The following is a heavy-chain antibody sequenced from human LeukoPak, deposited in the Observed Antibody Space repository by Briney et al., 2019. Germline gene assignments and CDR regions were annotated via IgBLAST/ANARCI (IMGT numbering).Heavy chain of an antibody. D-gene: IGHD2-2*01. V-gene: IGHV3-23*01. CDR3: AKSLIPAATLDY. Sequence: PGGSLRLSCAASGFTFSSYAMSWVRQAPGKGLEWVSTISGGGGGTYYADSLKGRFAISRDNSKNMLYLQMNSLRAEDTAVYYCAKSLIPAATLDYWGQGTLVTVSS. J-gene: IGHJ4*02. CDR2: ISGGGGGT. CDR1: GFTFSSYA.